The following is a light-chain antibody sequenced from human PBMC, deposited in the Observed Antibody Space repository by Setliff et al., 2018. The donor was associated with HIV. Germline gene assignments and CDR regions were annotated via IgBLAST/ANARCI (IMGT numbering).Light chain of an antibody. CDR2: EVS. CDR3: NSYTSTTFYV. V-gene: IGLV2-14*02. J-gene: IGLJ1*01. Sequence: QSALTQPASVSGSPGQSITISCTGTSSDVGSYNLVSWYQQHPGKAPKLMIYEVSKRPSGVSNRFSGSKSGNTASLTISGLQAEAEADYYCNSYTSTTFYVFGSGTKVTVL. CDR1: SSDVGSYNL.